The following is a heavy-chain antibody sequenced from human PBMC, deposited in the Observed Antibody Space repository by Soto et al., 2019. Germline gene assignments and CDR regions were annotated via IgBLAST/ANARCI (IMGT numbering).Heavy chain of an antibody. D-gene: IGHD2-21*01. CDR3: AITYCRDNACPRDFDS. CDR1: GGTFNTYT. Sequence: QVQVVQSGAEVKKPESSVKVSCKPSGGTFNTYTVNWVRLAPGHGLEWMGRCIPILDMANYAQKFQDRVTITADRSTFTAYMELNSLTSDDTAVYYCAITYCRDNACPRDFDSGGPGTRVTVSS. J-gene: IGHJ4*02. CDR2: CIPILDMA. V-gene: IGHV1-69*02.